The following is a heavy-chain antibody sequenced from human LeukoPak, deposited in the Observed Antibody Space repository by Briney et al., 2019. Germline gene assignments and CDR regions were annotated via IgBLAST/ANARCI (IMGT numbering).Heavy chain of an antibody. CDR1: GYTFTSYA. CDR3: ARDPTGRYCSSTSCYYNWFDP. D-gene: IGHD2-2*01. J-gene: IGHJ5*02. CDR2: INAGNGNT. Sequence: ASVKVSCKASGYTFTSYAMHWVRQAPGQRLEWMGWINAGNGNTKYSQKFQGRVTITADESTSTAYMELSSLRSEDTAVYYCARDPTGRYCSSTSCYYNWFDPWGQGTLVTVSS. V-gene: IGHV1-3*01.